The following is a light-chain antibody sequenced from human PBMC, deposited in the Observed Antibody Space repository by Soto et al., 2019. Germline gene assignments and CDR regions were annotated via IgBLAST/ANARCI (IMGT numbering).Light chain of an antibody. CDR1: SGHSSYI. CDR3: ETWDNNILV. Sequence: QSVLTQSSSASASLGSSVKLTCTLSSGHSSYIIAWHQQQPGKAPRYLMKLEVSGSYNTGSGVPDRFSGSSSGADRYLTISHLQFEDEADYYCETWDNNILVFGGGTKLTVL. J-gene: IGLJ2*01. CDR2: LEVSGSY. V-gene: IGLV4-60*02.